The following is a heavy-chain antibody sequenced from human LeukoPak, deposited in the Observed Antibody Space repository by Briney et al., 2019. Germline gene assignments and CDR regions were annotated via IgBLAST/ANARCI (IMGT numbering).Heavy chain of an antibody. D-gene: IGHD3-10*01. J-gene: IGHJ4*02. CDR2: IYYSGSI. Sequence: WQTLSLTCTVSGGSLSSGDYYWSCIRQPPGKGLEWLGYIYYSGSIYYNPSLKGRVRLSLDTSKNQFSLRLTSVTAADTAVYYCARAIASSGGKLFDYWVQGTLATVTS. V-gene: IGHV4-30-4*01. CDR1: GGSLSSGDYY. CDR3: ARAIASSGGKLFDY.